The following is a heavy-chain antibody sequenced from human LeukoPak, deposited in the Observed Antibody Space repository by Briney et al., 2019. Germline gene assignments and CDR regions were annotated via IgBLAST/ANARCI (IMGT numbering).Heavy chain of an antibody. Sequence: SETLSLTCTVSGYSISSGYYWGWIRQPPGKGLEWIGSIYHSGSTYYNPSLKSRVTISVDTSKNQFSLKLSSVTAADTAVYYCASMSSSGWYNWFDPWGQGTLVTVSS. CDR2: IYHSGST. D-gene: IGHD6-13*01. CDR3: ASMSSSGWYNWFDP. V-gene: IGHV4-38-2*02. J-gene: IGHJ5*02. CDR1: GYSISSGYY.